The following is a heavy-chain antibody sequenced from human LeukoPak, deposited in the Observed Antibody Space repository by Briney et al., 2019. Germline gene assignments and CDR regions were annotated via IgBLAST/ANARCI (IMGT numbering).Heavy chain of an antibody. J-gene: IGHJ4*02. CDR1: GFIFSTYS. Sequence: GGSLRLSCAASGFIFSTYSMTWVRQAPGQGLEWVSYISSSSSAIYYADSVRGRFTVSGDNAKNFLYLQMKSLRDEDTALYYCVRRQGYVGSLLDNGGQGTVVTVS. CDR3: VRRQGYVGSLLDN. CDR2: ISSSSSAI. D-gene: IGHD1-26*01. V-gene: IGHV3-48*02.